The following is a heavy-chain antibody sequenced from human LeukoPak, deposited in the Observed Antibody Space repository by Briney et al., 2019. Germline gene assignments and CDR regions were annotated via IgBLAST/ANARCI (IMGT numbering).Heavy chain of an antibody. D-gene: IGHD1-1*01. V-gene: IGHV3-53*01. CDR2: IYSGGST. J-gene: IGHJ4*02. Sequence: GGSLRLSCAASGFTVSSNYMSWVRQAPGKGLEWVSVIYSGGSTYYADSVKGRFTISRHNSKNTLYLQMNSLRAEDTALYYCAREGLERIFHFDYWGQGTLVTVSS. CDR3: AREGLERIFHFDY. CDR1: GFTVSSNY.